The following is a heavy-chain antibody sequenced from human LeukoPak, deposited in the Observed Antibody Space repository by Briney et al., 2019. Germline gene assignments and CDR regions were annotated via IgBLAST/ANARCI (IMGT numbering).Heavy chain of an antibody. CDR2: IYSGGST. J-gene: IGHJ3*02. CDR1: GFTVSSNY. V-gene: IGHV3-53*01. D-gene: IGHD1-26*01. Sequence: GGSLRLSCAASGFTVSSNYMSWVRQAPGKELEWVSVIYSGGSTYYADSVKGRFTISRDNSKNTLYLQMNSLRAEDTAVYYCARDRGSPDAFDIWGQGTMVTVSS. CDR3: ARDRGSPDAFDI.